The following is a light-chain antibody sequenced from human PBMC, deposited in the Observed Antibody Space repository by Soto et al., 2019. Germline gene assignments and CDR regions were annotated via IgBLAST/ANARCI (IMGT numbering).Light chain of an antibody. V-gene: IGLV2-8*01. J-gene: IGLJ1*01. Sequence: QSVLTQPPSASGSPGQSVTMSCTGTSSDVGGYNYVSWYQQHPGKAPKLMIYEVSERPSGVPDRFSGSKSSNTASLTVSGLQAEDEADYYCSSYAGSNNFVFGTGTKV. CDR2: EVS. CDR1: SSDVGGYNY. CDR3: SSYAGSNNFV.